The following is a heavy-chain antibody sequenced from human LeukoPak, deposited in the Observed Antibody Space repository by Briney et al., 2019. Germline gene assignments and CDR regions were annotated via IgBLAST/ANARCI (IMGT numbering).Heavy chain of an antibody. Sequence: ASVKVSCKASGYTFTGYYMHWVRQAPGQGLEWMGWINPNSGGTNYAQKFQGRVTMTRDTSISTAYMELSRLRSDDTAVYYCARHAYDSSGYYYYFDYWGQGTLVTVSS. V-gene: IGHV1-2*02. CDR2: INPNSGGT. CDR3: ARHAYDSSGYYYYFDY. CDR1: GYTFTGYY. D-gene: IGHD3-22*01. J-gene: IGHJ4*02.